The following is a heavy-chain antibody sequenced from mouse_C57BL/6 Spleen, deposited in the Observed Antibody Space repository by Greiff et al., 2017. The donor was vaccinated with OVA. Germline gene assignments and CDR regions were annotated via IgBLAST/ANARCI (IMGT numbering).Heavy chain of an antibody. CDR2: ISDGGSYT. D-gene: IGHD1-1*01. J-gene: IGHJ4*01. CDR3: ARDLRYYGSSYAMDY. Sequence: EVKLVESGGGLVKPGGSLKLSCAASGFTFSSYAMSWVRQTPEKRLEWVATISDGGSYTYYPDNVKGRFTISRDNAKNNLYLQMSHLKSEDTAMYYCARDLRYYGSSYAMDYWGQGTSVTVAS. V-gene: IGHV5-4*01. CDR1: GFTFSSYA.